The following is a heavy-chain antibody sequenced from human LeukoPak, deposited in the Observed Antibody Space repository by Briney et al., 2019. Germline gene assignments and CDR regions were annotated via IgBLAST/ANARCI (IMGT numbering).Heavy chain of an antibody. CDR1: GFTFSNYW. D-gene: IGHD5-24*01. CDR2: ISHDGII. Sequence: GGSLRLSCAASGFTFSNYWMSWVRQAPGKGLVWVSHISHDGIISYADSVKGRFTISRDNAKNTLTLQMNSLRVEDTAVYFCARDWVYKIDYWGRGTLVTVSS. CDR3: ARDWVYKIDY. J-gene: IGHJ4*02. V-gene: IGHV3-74*01.